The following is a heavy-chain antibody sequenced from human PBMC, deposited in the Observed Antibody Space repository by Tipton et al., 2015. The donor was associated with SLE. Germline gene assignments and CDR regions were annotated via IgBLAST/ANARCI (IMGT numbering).Heavy chain of an antibody. CDR1: GFSFRNFA. D-gene: IGHD3-10*01. V-gene: IGHV3-23*01. J-gene: IGHJ4*02. CDR3: VKDSRESDKLGRLFDY. Sequence: SLRLSCAASGFSFRNFAMSWVRQAPGRGLEWVSAINDNGGKTYYADSVQGRFTLSRDNSKNTLFLQMNSLRAEDTAVYFCVKDSRESDKLGRLFDYWGQGALVTVSS. CDR2: INDNGGKT.